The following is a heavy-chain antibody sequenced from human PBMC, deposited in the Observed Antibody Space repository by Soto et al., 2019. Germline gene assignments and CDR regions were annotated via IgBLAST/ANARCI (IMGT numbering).Heavy chain of an antibody. CDR2: IKQDGSEQ. CDR1: GFTFSNYW. V-gene: IGHV3-7*01. D-gene: IGHD1-1*01. CDR3: SRGVYEERKRQYYYYGMDV. J-gene: IGHJ6*02. Sequence: GGSLRLSCTASGFTFSNYWMTWVRQVPGKGLEWVANIKQDGSEQTYAPSVKGRFTISRDNAKNSVYLQMNSLRDDDAAVYYYSRGVYEERKRQYYYYGMDVWGQGPRVTVS.